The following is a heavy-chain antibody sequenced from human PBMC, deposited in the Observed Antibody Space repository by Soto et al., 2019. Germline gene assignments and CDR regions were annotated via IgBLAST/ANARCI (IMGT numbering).Heavy chain of an antibody. D-gene: IGHD3-22*01. CDR1: GFTFSSYG. CDR2: IWYDGSNK. J-gene: IGHJ4*02. V-gene: IGHV3-33*01. CDR3: ARDYYDSSGYNFDY. Sequence: ESGGGVVQPGRSLRLSCAASGFTFSSYGMHWVRQAPGKGLEWVAVIWYDGSNKYYADSVKGRFTISRDNSKNTLYLQMNSLRAEDTAVYYCARDYYDSSGYNFDYWGQGTLVTVSS.